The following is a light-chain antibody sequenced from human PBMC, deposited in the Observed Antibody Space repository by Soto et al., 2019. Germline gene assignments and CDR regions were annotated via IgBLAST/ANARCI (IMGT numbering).Light chain of an antibody. CDR1: QSVSSSY. V-gene: IGKV3-20*01. CDR3: QQYCNSPFT. CDR2: GAS. J-gene: IGKJ3*01. Sequence: EIVLTQSPGTLSLSPGERATLSCRASQSVSSSYLAWYQQKPGQAPRLLIYGASTSATGSTDRFSGGGSGTDFTLTISRLEPEYFAVYYCQQYCNSPFTFGPGTKVDIK.